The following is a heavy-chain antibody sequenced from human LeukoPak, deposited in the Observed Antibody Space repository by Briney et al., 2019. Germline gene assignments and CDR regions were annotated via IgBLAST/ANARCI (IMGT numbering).Heavy chain of an antibody. Sequence: GGSLRLSCAASGFTFSSYAMSWVRQAPGKGLEWVSAISGSGGSTYYADSVKGRFTISRDNSKNTLYLQMNSLRADDTAVYYCAKGVVVAPDVTPFDYWGQGTLVTVSS. J-gene: IGHJ4*02. V-gene: IGHV3-23*01. CDR3: AKGVVVAPDVTPFDY. D-gene: IGHD2-2*01. CDR1: GFTFSSYA. CDR2: ISGSGGST.